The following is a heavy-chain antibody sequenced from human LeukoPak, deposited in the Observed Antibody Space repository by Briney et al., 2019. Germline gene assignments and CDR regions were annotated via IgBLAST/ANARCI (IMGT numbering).Heavy chain of an antibody. J-gene: IGHJ4*02. V-gene: IGHV3-48*04. Sequence: PGGSLRLSCSASTFTFSTYSMNWVRQAPGKGLEWVSYITSDSKIIHYADSVKGRFTISRDNAKNSLYLQMNSLRAEDTALYYCARTSTTGYTNGYWGRGTLVTVSS. CDR1: TFTFSTYS. D-gene: IGHD5-12*01. CDR2: ITSDSKII. CDR3: ARTSTTGYTNGY.